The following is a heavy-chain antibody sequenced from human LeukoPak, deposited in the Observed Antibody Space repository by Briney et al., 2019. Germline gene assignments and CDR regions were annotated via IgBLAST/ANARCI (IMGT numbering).Heavy chain of an antibody. J-gene: IGHJ4*02. CDR3: ARDPNYGDYGRGDY. V-gene: IGHV4-38-2*02. Sequence: SETLSLTCTVSGYSLSSDYYWGWIRQPPGKGLEWIGILYHSGSTYCNPSLKRRVTISVDTSKNQFSLKLSSVTAADTAVYYCARDPNYGDYGRGDYWGQGTLVTVSS. D-gene: IGHD4-17*01. CDR1: GYSLSSDYY. CDR2: LYHSGST.